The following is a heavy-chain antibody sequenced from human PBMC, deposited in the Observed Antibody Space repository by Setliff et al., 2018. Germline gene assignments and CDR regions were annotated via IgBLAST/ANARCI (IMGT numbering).Heavy chain of an antibody. CDR1: GGSISSHY. V-gene: IGHV4-59*05. CDR3: ARLGGVGATILNYFDY. Sequence: SETLSLTCTVSGGSISSHYWSWIRQPPGKGLEWIGSIYYSGRTYYNPSLKSRVTISVDTSKNQFSLKLSSVTAADTAVYYCARLGGVGATILNYFDYWGQGTLVTVSS. CDR2: IYYSGRT. J-gene: IGHJ4*02. D-gene: IGHD1-26*01.